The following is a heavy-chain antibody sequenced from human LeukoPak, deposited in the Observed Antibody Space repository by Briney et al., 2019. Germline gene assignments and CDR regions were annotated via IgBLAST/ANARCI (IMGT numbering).Heavy chain of an antibody. J-gene: IGHJ3*01. V-gene: IGHV3-11*04. Sequence: GGSLRLSCVVSGFIFSDYYMRWVRQAPGRGLEWVSYISNDSVDKYYVDSVRGRFTISRDNAKKSMYLQMSGLRVEDTAVYYCARRDWVSGAVRAFDLWGQGTMVTVSS. CDR1: GFIFSDYY. D-gene: IGHD3-3*01. CDR2: ISNDSVDK. CDR3: ARRDWVSGAVRAFDL.